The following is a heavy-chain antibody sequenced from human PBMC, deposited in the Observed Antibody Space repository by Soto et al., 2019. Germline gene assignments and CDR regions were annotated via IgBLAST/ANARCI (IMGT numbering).Heavy chain of an antibody. V-gene: IGHV1-69*06. D-gene: IGHD6-13*01. J-gene: IGHJ5*02. CDR2: IIPIFGTA. Sequence: GTSAKVTWKESGGSLSSYAISWVRQAPGQGLEWMGGIIPIFGTANYAQKFQGRVTITADKSTSTAYMELSSLRSEDTAVYYCATTPEGIAAAWGQGTLVTVSS. CDR3: ATTPEGIAAA. CDR1: GGSLSSYA.